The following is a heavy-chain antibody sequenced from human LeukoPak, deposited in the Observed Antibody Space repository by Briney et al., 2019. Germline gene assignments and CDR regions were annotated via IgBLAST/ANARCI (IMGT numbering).Heavy chain of an antibody. D-gene: IGHD1-26*01. J-gene: IGHJ4*02. V-gene: IGHV3-30*02. Sequence: GSLRLSCAASGFTFSSYGMHWVRQAPGKGLEWVAFIRYDGGNKYYADSVKGRFTISRDNSKNTLYLQMNSLRAEDTAVYYCAKAAALSGSYLYYFDYWGQGTLVTVSS. CDR2: IRYDGGNK. CDR1: GFTFSSYG. CDR3: AKAAALSGSYLYYFDY.